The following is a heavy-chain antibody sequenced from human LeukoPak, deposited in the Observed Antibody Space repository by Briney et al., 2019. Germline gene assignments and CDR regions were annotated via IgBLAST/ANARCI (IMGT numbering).Heavy chain of an antibody. CDR1: GYTFTSYH. J-gene: IGHJ6*02. Sequence: ASVKVSCKASGYTFTSYHMHWVRQAPGQGLEWMGIINPSGGSTSYAQKFQGRVTMTRDTSTNTVYMELSSLRSEDTAVYYCARDRTDCSSTSCYKFHYGMDVWGQGTTVTVSS. D-gene: IGHD2-2*02. CDR3: ARDRTDCSSTSCYKFHYGMDV. CDR2: INPSGGST. V-gene: IGHV1-46*01.